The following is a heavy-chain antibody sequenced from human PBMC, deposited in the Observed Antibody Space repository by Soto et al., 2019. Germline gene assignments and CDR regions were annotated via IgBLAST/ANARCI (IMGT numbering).Heavy chain of an antibody. D-gene: IGHD6-25*01. CDR1: GGTFASYS. Sequence: QEELVQSGAEVKKPGSSVNVSCKASGGTFASYSITWVRQAPGQRPEWMGEIIPLLRTVNYAQKFQDRVTXXXXXXXSTVYMALSSLRSDDTAVYYCARDPVDLFGYMDVWGQGTTVTVSS. CDR2: IIPLLRTV. J-gene: IGHJ6*02. CDR3: ARDPVDLFGYMDV. V-gene: IGHV1-69*19.